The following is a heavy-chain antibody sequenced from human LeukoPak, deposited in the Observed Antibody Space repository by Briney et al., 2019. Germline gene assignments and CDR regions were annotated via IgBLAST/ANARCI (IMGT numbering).Heavy chain of an antibody. J-gene: IGHJ4*02. CDR3: AKRTDSDYGDC. CDR1: GFTFNSYA. CDR2: ISSSSNVI. Sequence: GGSLRLSCAASGFTFNSYAFNWVRQAPGKGLEWVSYISSSSNVIYYTDSVKGRFTISRDNARNLLSLQMNSLRAEDTAVYYCAKRTDSDYGDCWGQGTLVTVSS. V-gene: IGHV3-48*01. D-gene: IGHD2/OR15-2a*01.